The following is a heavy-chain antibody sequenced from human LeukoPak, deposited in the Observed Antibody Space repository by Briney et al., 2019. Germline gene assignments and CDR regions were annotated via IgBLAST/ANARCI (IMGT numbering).Heavy chain of an antibody. CDR1: GFTFSIYT. V-gene: IGHV3-48*01. CDR2: ISTNSGTI. D-gene: IGHD1-26*01. J-gene: IGHJ5*02. CDR3: VRDLTIVGVAQVHH. Sequence: GGSLRLSCAASGFTFSIYTMNWVRQAPGKGLEWISYISTNSGTIWYADSVKGQFSISRDNAKNSLFLHMNSLRAEDTAVYYCVRDLTIVGVAQVHHWGQGTLVTVSS.